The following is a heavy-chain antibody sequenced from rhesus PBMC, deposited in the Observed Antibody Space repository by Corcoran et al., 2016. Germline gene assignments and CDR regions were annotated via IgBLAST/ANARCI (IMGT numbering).Heavy chain of an antibody. D-gene: IGHD2-33*01. V-gene: IGHV3-201*01. CDR3: AKDIDSGPNYFDY. CDR1: GFTFYFFA. CDR2: ISGDGGST. J-gene: IGHJ4*01. Sequence: EVQLVESVGGVVQPGGSLRLSCTASGFTFYFFAMHWVRQATGKGLEWVAGISGDGGSTGYADSVKGRFTISRDNAKNSLYLQMDRLRAEDTALYYCAKDIDSGPNYFDYWGQGVLVTVSS.